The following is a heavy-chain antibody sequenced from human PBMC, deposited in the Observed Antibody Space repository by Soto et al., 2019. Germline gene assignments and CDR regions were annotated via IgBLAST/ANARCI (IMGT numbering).Heavy chain of an antibody. V-gene: IGHV3-23*01. J-gene: IGHJ4*02. CDR2: ITDSGGST. D-gene: IGHD3-10*01. CDR1: GFTFSNYA. CDR3: AFRWGRPMAPYCFDC. Sequence: EVQLLESGGGLVQPGGSLRLSCAASGFTFSNYAMSWVRQAPGKGLEWVSGITDSGGSTYYADSVKGRFTISRDNSKNTLFLQMNSLRAEDTALYYCAFRWGRPMAPYCFDCWGQGTLVTVSS.